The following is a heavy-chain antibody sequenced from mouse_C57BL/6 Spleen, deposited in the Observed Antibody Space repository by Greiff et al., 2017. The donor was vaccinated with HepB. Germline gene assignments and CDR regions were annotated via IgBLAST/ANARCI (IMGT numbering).Heavy chain of an antibody. J-gene: IGHJ3*01. CDR2: IDPSDSYT. CDR1: GYTFTSYW. D-gene: IGHD2-4*01. V-gene: IGHV1-59*01. CDR3: ARRDWDYDWFAY. Sequence: QVQLQQPGAELVRPGTSVKLSCKASGYTFTSYWMHWVKQRPGQGLEWIGVIDPSDSYTNYNQKFKGKATLTVDTSSSTAYMQLSSLTSEDSAVYYCARRDWDYDWFAYWGQGTLVTVSA.